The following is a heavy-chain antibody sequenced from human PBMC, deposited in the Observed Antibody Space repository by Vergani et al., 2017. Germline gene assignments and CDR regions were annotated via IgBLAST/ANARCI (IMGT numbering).Heavy chain of an antibody. CDR2: ISGSGGRA. CDR1: GFAFSIYG. V-gene: IGHV3-23*01. J-gene: IGHJ4*02. D-gene: IGHD3-10*02. CDR3: AXDVLPWDGHYFEY. Sequence: ELQLMESGGGVVQPGGSLRLSCAASGFAFSIYGMYWVRQAPGKGLEWVSVISGSGGRAKYADSVKGRFTVSRDNSKKTLYLQLNRVRAEDTAVYYCAXDVLPWDGHYFEYWGQGTLVTVSS.